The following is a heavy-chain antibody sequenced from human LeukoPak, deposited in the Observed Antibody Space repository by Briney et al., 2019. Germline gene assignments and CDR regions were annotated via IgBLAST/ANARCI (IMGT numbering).Heavy chain of an antibody. CDR1: GYTFTSYD. D-gene: IGHD3-10*01. J-gene: IGHJ6*02. Sequence: ASVKVSCKASGYTFTSYDINWVRQATGQGLEWMGWMNPNSGNTGYAQKFQGRVTMTRNTSISTAYMELSSLRSEDTAVYYCARAKTHTYYYGSYYYGMDVWGQGTTVTVSS. V-gene: IGHV1-8*01. CDR3: ARAKTHTYYYGSYYYGMDV. CDR2: MNPNSGNT.